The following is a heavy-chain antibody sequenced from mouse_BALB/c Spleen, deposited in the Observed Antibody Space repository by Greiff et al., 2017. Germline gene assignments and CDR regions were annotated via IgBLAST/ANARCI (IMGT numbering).Heavy chain of an antibody. J-gene: IGHJ4*01. CDR2: IWAGGST. CDR3: ARDHTTATYYAMDY. Sequence: VHLVESGPGLVAPSQSLSITCTASGFSLTGYGVHWVRQPPGKGLEWLGVIWAGGSTNNNSALMSRLSISKDNSKSQVFLKMNSLQTDDTAMYYCARDHTTATYYAMDYWGQGTSVTVSS. D-gene: IGHD1-2*01. V-gene: IGHV2-9*02. CDR1: GFSLTGYG.